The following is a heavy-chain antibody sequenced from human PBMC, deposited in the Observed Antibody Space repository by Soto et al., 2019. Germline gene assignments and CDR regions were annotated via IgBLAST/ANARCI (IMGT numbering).Heavy chain of an antibody. D-gene: IGHD4-4*01. CDR2: IYSGGST. Sequence: GGSLRLSCAASGFTVSSNYMSWVRQAPGKGLEWVSVIYSGGSTYCADSVKGRFTISRDNSKNTLYLQMNSLRAEDTAVYYCARECKGYSNYVPSYYYYMDVWGKGTTVTVSS. J-gene: IGHJ6*03. CDR1: GFTVSSNY. V-gene: IGHV3-66*01. CDR3: ARECKGYSNYVPSYYYYMDV.